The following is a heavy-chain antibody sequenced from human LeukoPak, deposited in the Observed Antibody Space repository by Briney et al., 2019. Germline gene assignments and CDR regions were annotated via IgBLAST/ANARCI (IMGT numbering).Heavy chain of an antibody. D-gene: IGHD3-22*01. CDR1: GYTFTDNY. CDR2: INPNSGGT. V-gene: IGHV1-2*02. CDR3: ARGLRVMIVTDAFDI. Sequence: GASVKVSCKASGYTFTDNYMHWVRQAPGQGLEWMGWINPNSGGTNYAQKFQGRVTMTRDTSISTAYMELSRLRSDDTAVYYCARGLRVMIVTDAFDIWGQGTMVTVSS. J-gene: IGHJ3*02.